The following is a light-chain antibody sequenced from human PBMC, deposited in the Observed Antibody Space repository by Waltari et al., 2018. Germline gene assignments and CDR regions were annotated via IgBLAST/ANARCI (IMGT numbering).Light chain of an antibody. CDR1: SMDVSGYNY. CDR3: SSYTSSSTWV. CDR2: DVS. J-gene: IGLJ3*02. Sequence: SALPQPASVSGSPGQSFPISRTARSMDVSGYNYVPWYQHPPGKPPKLVIYDVSNRPSGVSNRFSGSKSGNTASLTISGLQAEDEADYYCSSYTSSSTWVFGGGTKLTVL. V-gene: IGLV2-14*03.